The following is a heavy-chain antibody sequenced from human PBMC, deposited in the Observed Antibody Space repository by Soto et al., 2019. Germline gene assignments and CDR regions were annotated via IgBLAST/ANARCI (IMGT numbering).Heavy chain of an antibody. Sequence: SETLSLTCTVSGDSISRNGYFWTWIRQHPGKGLEWIGYIYNSGSSYYNPSLKSRVIISVDTSKNHFSLNLTAVTAADTAVYYCARGTMLRGPGYYYAMDVWGQGTTVTVSS. V-gene: IGHV4-31*03. D-gene: IGHD3-10*01. CDR3: ARGTMLRGPGYYYAMDV. CDR2: IYNSGSS. CDR1: GDSISRNGYF. J-gene: IGHJ6*02.